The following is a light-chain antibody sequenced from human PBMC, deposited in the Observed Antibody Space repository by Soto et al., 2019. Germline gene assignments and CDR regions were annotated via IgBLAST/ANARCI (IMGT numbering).Light chain of an antibody. CDR2: LNSDGSH. CDR3: QTWGTGVRGV. CDR1: SGHSSYA. Sequence: QLVLTQSPSASASLGASVKLTCTLSSGHSSYAIAWHQQQPEKGPRYLMKLNSDGSHSKGDGIPDRFSGSSSGGERYLTISSLQSEDEADYYCQTWGTGVRGVFGGGTKVTVL. V-gene: IGLV4-69*01. J-gene: IGLJ2*01.